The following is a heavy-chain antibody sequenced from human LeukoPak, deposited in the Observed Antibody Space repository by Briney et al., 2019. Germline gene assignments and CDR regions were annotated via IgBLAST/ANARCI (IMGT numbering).Heavy chain of an antibody. Sequence: QPGGSLRLSCAASGFTFSGYWMSWVRQAPGKGLEWVANIKQDGSEKYYVDSVKGRFTISRDNAKNSLYLQMNSLRAEDTAVYYCARNNIVPPECSSSWYRRGDAFDIWGQGTMVTVSS. CDR1: GFTFSGYW. CDR3: ARNNIVPPECSSSWYRRGDAFDI. J-gene: IGHJ3*02. D-gene: IGHD6-13*01. V-gene: IGHV3-7*01. CDR2: IKQDGSEK.